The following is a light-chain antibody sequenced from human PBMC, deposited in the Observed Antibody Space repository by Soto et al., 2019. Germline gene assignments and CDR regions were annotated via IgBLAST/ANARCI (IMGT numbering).Light chain of an antibody. Sequence: EIVLTQSPGTLSLSPGERATLSCRASLSTDTNSLAWYQQKPGQAPRLLIYGASSRATGIPDRFSGSGSGTDFTLTISRLEPEDFAVYYCQQYGTSPLTFGGGTKVEIK. CDR2: GAS. V-gene: IGKV3-20*01. CDR3: QQYGTSPLT. J-gene: IGKJ4*01. CDR1: LSTDTNS.